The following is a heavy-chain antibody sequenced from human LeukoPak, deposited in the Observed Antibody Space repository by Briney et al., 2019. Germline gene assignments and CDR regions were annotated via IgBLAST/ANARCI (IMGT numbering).Heavy chain of an antibody. CDR3: ARRLGDSRGWGFDY. J-gene: IGHJ4*02. D-gene: IGHD6-19*01. V-gene: IGHV1-2*04. CDR1: GYTFTGYY. CDR2: INPNSGGT. Sequence: ASVKVSCKASGYTFTGYYMHWVRQAPGQGLEWMGWINPNSGGTNYAQKFQGWVTMTRDTSISTAYMELSRLRSDDTAVYYCARRLGDSRGWGFDYWGQGTLVTVSS.